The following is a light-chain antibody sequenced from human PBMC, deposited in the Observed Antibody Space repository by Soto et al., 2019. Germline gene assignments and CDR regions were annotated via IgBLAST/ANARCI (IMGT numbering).Light chain of an antibody. Sequence: QSVLTQPPSVSGAPGQRVIISCAGTRANIGAGYDVNWYQQPPGAAPKLLIYGNNNRPSGVPDRFSGSKSYTSASLAITGLQAEDEGDYFCQSYDNSLSSWVFGGGTKVTVL. CDR1: RANIGAGYD. J-gene: IGLJ3*02. CDR3: QSYDNSLSSWV. CDR2: GNN. V-gene: IGLV1-40*01.